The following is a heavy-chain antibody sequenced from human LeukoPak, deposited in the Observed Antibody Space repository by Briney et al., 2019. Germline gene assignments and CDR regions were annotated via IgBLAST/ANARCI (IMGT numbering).Heavy chain of an antibody. CDR1: GGSISSGNYY. V-gene: IGHV4-39*01. CDR3: ASRTRYCSSTSCSDY. J-gene: IGHJ4*02. CDR2: IYYSGST. D-gene: IGHD2-2*01. Sequence: PSETLSLTCTVSGGSISSGNYYWGWIRQPPGKGLEWIGSIYYSGSTYYNPSLKSRVTISVDTSKNQFSLKLSSVTAADTAVYYCASRTRYCSSTSCSDYWGQGTLVTVSS.